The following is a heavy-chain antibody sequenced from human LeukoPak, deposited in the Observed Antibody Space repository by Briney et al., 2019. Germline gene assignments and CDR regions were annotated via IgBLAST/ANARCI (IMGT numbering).Heavy chain of an antibody. Sequence: GRSLRLSCAASGFTFSSYGMHWVRQAPGKGLEWVAVISYDGSNKYYADSVKGRFTISRDNSKNTLYLQMNSLRAEDTAVYYCAKDHCTNGVCFSRVINWFDPWGQGTLVTVSS. V-gene: IGHV3-30*18. CDR1: GFTFSSYG. CDR2: ISYDGSNK. J-gene: IGHJ5*02. CDR3: AKDHCTNGVCFSRVINWFDP. D-gene: IGHD2-8*01.